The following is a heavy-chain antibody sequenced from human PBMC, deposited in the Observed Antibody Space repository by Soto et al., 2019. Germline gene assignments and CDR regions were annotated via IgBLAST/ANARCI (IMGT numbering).Heavy chain of an antibody. CDR3: AREGGGTYYYDSSGYSYYFDY. CDR1: GFTFSSYA. V-gene: IGHV3-30-3*01. J-gene: IGHJ4*02. D-gene: IGHD3-22*01. CDR2: ISYDGSNK. Sequence: QVQLVESGGGVVQPGRSLRLSCAASGFTFSSYAMHWVRQAPGKGLEWVAVISYDGSNKYYADSVKGRFTISRDNSKNTLYLQMNSLRAEETAVYYCAREGGGTYYYDSSGYSYYFDYWGQGTLVTVSS.